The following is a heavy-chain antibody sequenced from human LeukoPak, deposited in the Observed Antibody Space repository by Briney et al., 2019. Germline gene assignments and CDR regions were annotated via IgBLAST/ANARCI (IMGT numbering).Heavy chain of an antibody. CDR1: GFTFSSYS. CDR2: IVGSSSHI. V-gene: IGHV3-21*01. D-gene: IGHD4-17*01. Sequence: GGSLRLSCAASGFTFSSYSMNWVRRAPGRGLEWVSSIVGSSSHIYYADSVKGRFTISRDNAKNSLYLQMNSLRAEDTAVYYCARVYYGDYQGFVYWGQGTLVTVSS. CDR3: ARVYYGDYQGFVY. J-gene: IGHJ4*02.